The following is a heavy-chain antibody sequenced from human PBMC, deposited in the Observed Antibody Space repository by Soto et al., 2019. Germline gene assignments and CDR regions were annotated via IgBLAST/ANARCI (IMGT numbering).Heavy chain of an antibody. CDR3: GSPSGSRGWLGWEGYFDY. Sequence: EVQLVESGGGLVQPGGSLRLSCAASGFTFSSYWMSWVRQAPGKGLEWVANIKQDGSEKYYVDSVKGRFTISREHAKNSMYLQMKRLGAQDTAVYFRGSPSGSRGWLGWEGYFDYWGQGTLVTVSS. J-gene: IGHJ4*02. D-gene: IGHD6-19*01. CDR1: GFTFSSYW. CDR2: IKQDGSEK. V-gene: IGHV3-7*01.